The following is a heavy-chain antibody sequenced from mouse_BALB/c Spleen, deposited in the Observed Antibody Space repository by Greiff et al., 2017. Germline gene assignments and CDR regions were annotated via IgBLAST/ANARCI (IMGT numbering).Heavy chain of an antibody. CDR3: ARGATMITTAWFAY. CDR2: INPSNGRT. D-gene: IGHD2-4*01. V-gene: IGHV1S81*02. CDR1: GYTFTSYW. J-gene: IGHJ3*01. Sequence: VQLQQPGAELVKPGASVNLSCKASGYTFTSYWIHWVKQRPGQGLEWIGEINPSNGRTNYNEKFKSKATLTVDKSFSTAYMQLSSLTSEDSAVYYCARGATMITTAWFAYWGQGTLATVSA.